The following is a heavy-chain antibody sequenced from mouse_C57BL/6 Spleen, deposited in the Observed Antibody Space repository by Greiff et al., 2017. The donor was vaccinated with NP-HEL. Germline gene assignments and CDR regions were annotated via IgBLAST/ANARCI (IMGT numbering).Heavy chain of an antibody. J-gene: IGHJ4*01. CDR1: GYTFTSYW. D-gene: IGHD1-1*01. Sequence: QVQLQQPGAELVKPGASVKLSCKASGYTFTSYWMHWVKQRPGQGLEWIGMIHPNSGSTNYNEKFKSKATLTVDKSSSTAYMQLRSLTSEDSAVYYSARRVYYGSSYAMDYWGQGTSVTVSS. CDR2: IHPNSGST. CDR3: ARRVYYGSSYAMDY. V-gene: IGHV1-64*01.